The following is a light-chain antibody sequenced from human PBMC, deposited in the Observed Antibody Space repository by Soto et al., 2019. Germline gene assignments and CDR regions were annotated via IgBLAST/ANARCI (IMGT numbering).Light chain of an antibody. CDR2: GVS. CDR3: CSYAGNYTVF. CDR1: SSDVGGYNY. V-gene: IGLV2-11*01. J-gene: IGLJ2*01. Sequence: QSALTQPRSVSGSPGQSVTISCTGSSSDVGGYNYVSWYQHHPDKVPKLIIFGVSKRPSGVPDRFSGSKSGNTASLTISGLQAEDEADYFCCSYAGNYTVFFGGGTKLTVL.